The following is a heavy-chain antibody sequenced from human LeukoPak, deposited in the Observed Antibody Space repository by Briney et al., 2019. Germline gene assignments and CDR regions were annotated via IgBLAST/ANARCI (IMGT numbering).Heavy chain of an antibody. Sequence: SETLSLTCTVSGDSISTSGYYYDWIRQPPGKGLEWIGNIYYIGNTWYNPSLKSRVTMSVDTSKNQFSLKLSSVTAADTAVYYCARHRSYDFWSGYFASPFPDYYYYGMGVWGQGTTVTVSS. J-gene: IGHJ6*02. D-gene: IGHD3-3*01. V-gene: IGHV4-39*01. CDR2: IYYIGNT. CDR1: GDSISTSGYY. CDR3: ARHRSYDFWSGYFASPFPDYYYYGMGV.